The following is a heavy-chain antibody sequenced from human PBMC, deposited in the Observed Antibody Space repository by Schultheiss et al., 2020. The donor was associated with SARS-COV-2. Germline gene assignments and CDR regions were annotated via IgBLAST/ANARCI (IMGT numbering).Heavy chain of an antibody. Sequence: GGSLRLSCAASGFTFSSYDMHWVRQAPGKGLEWVSAISGSGGSTYYADSVKGRFTISRDNAKNSLYLQMNSLRAEDTAVYYCARGTTAGPFDYWGQGTLVTVSS. CDR2: ISGSGGST. V-gene: IGHV3-23*01. J-gene: IGHJ4*02. CDR3: ARGTTAGPFDY. D-gene: IGHD1-7*01. CDR1: GFTFSSYD.